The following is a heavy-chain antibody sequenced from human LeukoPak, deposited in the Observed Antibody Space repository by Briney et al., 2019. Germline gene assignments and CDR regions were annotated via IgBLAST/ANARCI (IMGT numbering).Heavy chain of an antibody. CDR3: ARANGYSYGFTDY. CDR1: GYTFSSYY. V-gene: IGHV1-46*01. CDR2: INPSGNST. D-gene: IGHD5-18*01. J-gene: IGHJ4*02. Sequence: GASVKVSCKASGYTFSSYYMHWVRQAPGQGLEWMGIINPSGNSTSYAQKFQGRVTMTRDTSTSTVYVELSSLTSEDTAVYYCARANGYSYGFTDYWGQGTLVTVSS.